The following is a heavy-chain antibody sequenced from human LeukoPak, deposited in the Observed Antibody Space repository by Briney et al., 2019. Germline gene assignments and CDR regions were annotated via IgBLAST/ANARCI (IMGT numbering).Heavy chain of an antibody. J-gene: IGHJ6*02. CDR1: GFTFSSYG. CDR2: ISYDGSNK. Sequence: PGWFLRLSCAASGFTFSSYGMHWVRQAPGKGLEWVAVISYDGSNKYYADSVKGRFTISRDNAENSLYLQMNSLKDGDTAVYYCASLRRLDVWGLGTTVTVSS. CDR3: ASLRRLDV. D-gene: IGHD3-10*01. V-gene: IGHV3-30*03.